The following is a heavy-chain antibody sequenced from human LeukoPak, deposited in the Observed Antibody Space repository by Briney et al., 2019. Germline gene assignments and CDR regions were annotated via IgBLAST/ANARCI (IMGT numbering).Heavy chain of an antibody. CDR3: ARDRRARLWFGELLN. J-gene: IGHJ4*02. Sequence: GGSLRLSCAASGFTVSSNYMSWVRQAPGKGLEWVSVIYSGGSTYYADSVKGRFTISRDNSKNTLYLQMNSLRAEDTAVYYCARDRRARLWFGELLNWGQGTLVTVSS. V-gene: IGHV3-53*01. CDR1: GFTVSSNY. D-gene: IGHD3-10*01. CDR2: IYSGGST.